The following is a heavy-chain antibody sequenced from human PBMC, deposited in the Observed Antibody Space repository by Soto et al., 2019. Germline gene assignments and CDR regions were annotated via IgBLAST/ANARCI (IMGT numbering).Heavy chain of an antibody. J-gene: IGHJ6*02. V-gene: IGHV3-30*18. Sequence: QVQLVESGGGVVQPGRSLRLSCAASGFSFSGYGMHWVRQAPGKGLEWVAVVSYDGSDKYYADSVKGRFTISRDNSKNTLYLQVNNLRTEDTAVYYCAKSRVGPPYYYYGMYVWGQGTTVTVSS. CDR3: AKSRVGPPYYYYGMYV. CDR1: GFSFSGYG. CDR2: VSYDGSDK. D-gene: IGHD2-2*01.